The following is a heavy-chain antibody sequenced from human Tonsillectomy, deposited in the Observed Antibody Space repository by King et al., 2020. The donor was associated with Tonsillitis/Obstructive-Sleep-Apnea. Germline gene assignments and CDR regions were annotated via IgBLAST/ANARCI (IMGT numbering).Heavy chain of an antibody. Sequence: VQLVESGGGVVQPGGSLRLSCAASGFTFSTYAMHWVRQAPGKGLEWVAVISYDGSNKYYTDSVKGRFTISRDNSKNTLFLQMNSLRVEDTAVYYCARDRAPLCINVVCFDFQHGGQGTLVTAPS. D-gene: IGHD2-8*01. CDR1: GFTFSTYA. CDR2: ISYDGSNK. CDR3: ARDRAPLCINVVCFDFQH. V-gene: IGHV3-30*04. J-gene: IGHJ1*01.